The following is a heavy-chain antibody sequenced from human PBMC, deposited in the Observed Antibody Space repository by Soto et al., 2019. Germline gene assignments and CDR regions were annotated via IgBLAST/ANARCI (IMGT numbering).Heavy chain of an antibody. CDR1: GGSISNHY. CDR3: TRANWYSEY. Sequence: QVQLQESGPGLVKPSETLSLTCTVSGGSISNHYWSWIRQPPGKGLEWIGYIYYNGNTNYNPPLKSRVTMSVDTSKNQISLKLSSVTAADTAVYYCTRANWYSEYWGQGTLVTVYS. J-gene: IGHJ4*02. CDR2: IYYNGNT. V-gene: IGHV4-59*11. D-gene: IGHD7-27*01.